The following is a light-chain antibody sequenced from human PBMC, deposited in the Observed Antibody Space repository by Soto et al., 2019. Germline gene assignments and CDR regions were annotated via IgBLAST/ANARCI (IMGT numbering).Light chain of an antibody. CDR3: QQANSFLYT. J-gene: IGKJ2*01. CDR1: QDINTW. V-gene: IGKV1-12*01. CDR2: TAS. Sequence: DIQMTQSPSFVSACVGDRVTITCRASQDINTWLAWYQQKPGRAPNLLIYTASSLQSGVPSRFSGSGSGTDFTLTISSLQPEDFATYYCQQANSFLYTFGQGTKLEIK.